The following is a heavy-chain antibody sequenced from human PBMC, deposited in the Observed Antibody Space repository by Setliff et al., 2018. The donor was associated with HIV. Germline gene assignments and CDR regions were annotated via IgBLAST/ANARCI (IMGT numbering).Heavy chain of an antibody. CDR1: GGSFSGYY. D-gene: IGHD3-10*01. CDR3: ARGLGRGSGTYYNPPGD. CDR2: INHSGNT. J-gene: IGHJ4*02. Sequence: SETLSLTCAFNGGSFSGYYWMWIRQSPGEGLEWIGEINHSGNTNYNPSLKSRVTMSGDTSKNQFSLNLTSVTAADTAVYFCARGLGRGSGTYYNPPGDWGPGTLVTVSS. V-gene: IGHV4-34*01.